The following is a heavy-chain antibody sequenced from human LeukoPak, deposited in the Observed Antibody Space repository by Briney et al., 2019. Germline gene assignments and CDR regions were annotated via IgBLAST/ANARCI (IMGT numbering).Heavy chain of an antibody. V-gene: IGHV1-2*02. J-gene: IGHJ4*02. CDR3: ARDLKAVAGTIY. CDR1: GYTFTGYY. Sequence: ASVKVSCKASGYTFTGYYMHWVRQAPGRGLEWMGWINPNSGGTNYAQKFQGRVTMTRDTSISTAYMELSRLRSDDTAVYYCARDLKAVAGTIYWGQGTLVTVSS. D-gene: IGHD6-19*01. CDR2: INPNSGGT.